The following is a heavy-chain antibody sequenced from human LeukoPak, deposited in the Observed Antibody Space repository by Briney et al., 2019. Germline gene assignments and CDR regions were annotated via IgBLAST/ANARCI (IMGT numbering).Heavy chain of an antibody. J-gene: IGHJ4*03. Sequence: PSETLSLTCTVSGDSISSFYWSWIRQPAGRGLEWIGRVYWTGTPNYNPSLKSRVTMSVDTSKNQFSLTLNSVTAADTALYFCARGLQERDIIRGFDLWGPGILVTVSS. V-gene: IGHV4-4*07. CDR2: VYWTGTP. CDR3: ARGLQERDIIRGFDL. CDR1: GDSISSFY. D-gene: IGHD3-10*01.